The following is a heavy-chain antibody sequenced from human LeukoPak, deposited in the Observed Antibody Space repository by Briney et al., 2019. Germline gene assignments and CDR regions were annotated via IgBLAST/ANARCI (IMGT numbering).Heavy chain of an antibody. CDR3: ARDPPWQLVRYFDY. Sequence: ASVKVSCKASGYTFTSYGISWVRQAPGQGLEWMGSISGNNGNTNYAQKLQGRVTMTTDTSTSTAYMELRGLRSDDTAVYYCARDPPWQLVRYFDYWGQGTLVTVSS. CDR2: ISGNNGNT. D-gene: IGHD1-1*01. J-gene: IGHJ4*02. CDR1: GYTFTSYG. V-gene: IGHV1-18*01.